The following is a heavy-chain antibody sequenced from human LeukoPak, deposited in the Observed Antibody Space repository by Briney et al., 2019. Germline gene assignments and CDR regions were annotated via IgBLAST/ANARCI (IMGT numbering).Heavy chain of an antibody. J-gene: IGHJ1*01. V-gene: IGHV4-39*01. CDR3: VRQGPLGVVLMVSTIMYCRI. CDR1: GSAIRSSKYY. Sequence: SETLSLTGAVPGSAIRSSKYYWGWIRQPPGKGPEWIGTIYYSGTTYYSSSLDSRVTISADTSNKQFSLRLTSVTAADTAVYYCVRQGPLGVVLMVSTIMYCRIWGQGTLVTVSS. D-gene: IGHD2-8*01. CDR2: IYYSGTT.